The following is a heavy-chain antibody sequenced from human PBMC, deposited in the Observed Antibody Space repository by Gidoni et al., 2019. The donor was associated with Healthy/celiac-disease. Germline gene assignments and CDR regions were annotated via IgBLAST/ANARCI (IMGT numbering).Heavy chain of an antibody. V-gene: IGHV3-23*01. Sequence: EVQLLESGGGLVQPGGSLRLSCAASGFTFSSYAMSWVRQAPGTGLEWVSEISGSGGSTSYADSVKGRFTISRDNSKNTLYLQMNSLRAEDTAVYYCAKDTEAILWFGEGPSKGFWGQGTLVTVSS. CDR3: AKDTEAILWFGEGPSKGF. CDR2: ISGSGGST. J-gene: IGHJ4*02. CDR1: GFTFSSYA. D-gene: IGHD3-10*01.